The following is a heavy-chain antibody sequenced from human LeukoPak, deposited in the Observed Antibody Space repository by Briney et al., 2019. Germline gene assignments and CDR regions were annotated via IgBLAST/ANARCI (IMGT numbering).Heavy chain of an antibody. CDR3: ARDDSGARVVADPIDY. CDR1: GYTFTSYG. Sequence: ASVKVSCKASGYTFTSYGISWVRQAPGQGLEWMGWISVYNGNTNYAQKFRGRVTMTTDTSTSTAYMELRSLRSDDTAVYYCARDDSGARVVADPIDYWGQGTLVTVSS. J-gene: IGHJ4*02. CDR2: ISVYNGNT. V-gene: IGHV1-18*01. D-gene: IGHD2-15*01.